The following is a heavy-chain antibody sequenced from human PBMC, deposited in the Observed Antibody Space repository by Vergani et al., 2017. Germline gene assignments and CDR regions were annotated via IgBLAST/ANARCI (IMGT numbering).Heavy chain of an antibody. CDR3: ARVPVHYDFWSGYGYYFDY. CDR1: GGSISSGGYS. Sequence: QLQLQESGSGLVKPSQTLSLTCAVSGGSISSGGYSWSWIRQPPGKGLEWIGYIYHSGSTYYNPPLKSRVTISVDRSKNQFSLKLSSVTAADTAVYYCARVPVHYDFWSGYGYYFDYWGQGTLVTVSS. D-gene: IGHD3-3*01. J-gene: IGHJ4*02. CDR2: IYHSGST. V-gene: IGHV4-30-2*01.